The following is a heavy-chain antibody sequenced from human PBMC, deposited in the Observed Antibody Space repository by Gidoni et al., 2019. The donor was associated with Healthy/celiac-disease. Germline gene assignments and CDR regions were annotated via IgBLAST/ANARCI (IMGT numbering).Heavy chain of an antibody. J-gene: IGHJ6*02. D-gene: IGHD2-15*01. V-gene: IGHV3-23*01. Sequence: EVQLLESGGGLVQAGGSLSHSWPAAGFTCSGQAIRWARQAPGKGLAWVSAMIGSCCSTYYASPVKGRFTISRDNSNNTLYLQMNSLRADDTAVYYCAKAILDIVVVVAANYYYGMDVWGQGTTVTVSS. CDR3: AKAILDIVVVVAANYYYGMDV. CDR2: MIGSCCST. CDR1: GFTCSGQA.